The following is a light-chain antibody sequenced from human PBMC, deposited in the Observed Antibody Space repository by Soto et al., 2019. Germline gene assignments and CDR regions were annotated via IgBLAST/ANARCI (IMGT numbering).Light chain of an antibody. CDR1: SSDVGGYNS. J-gene: IGLJ1*01. V-gene: IGLV2-14*03. CDR2: DVS. CDR3: SSYASSSFPYV. Sequence: QSALAQPASVSGSPGQSITISCTGTSSDVGGYNSVSWYQQHPGKAPRLMIYDVSSRPSGVSNRFSASKSGNTASLTISGLQAEDEADYYCSSYASSSFPYVFGTGTQLTVL.